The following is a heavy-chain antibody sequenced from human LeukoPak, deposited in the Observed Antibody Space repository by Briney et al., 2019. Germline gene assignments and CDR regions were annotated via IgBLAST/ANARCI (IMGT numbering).Heavy chain of an antibody. J-gene: IGHJ4*02. V-gene: IGHV3-30*18. CDR1: GFTFSSYG. D-gene: IGHD6-19*01. CDR2: ISYDGSNK. Sequence: PGGSLRLSCAASGFTFSSYGMHWVRQAPGKGLEWVAVISYDGSNKYYADSVKGRFTISRDNSKNTRYLQMNSLRAEDTAVYYCAKDHHVMQWLAYYFDYWGQGTLVTVSS. CDR3: AKDHHVMQWLAYYFDY.